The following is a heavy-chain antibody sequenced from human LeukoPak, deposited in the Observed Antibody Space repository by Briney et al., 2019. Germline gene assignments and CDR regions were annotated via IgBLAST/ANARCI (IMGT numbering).Heavy chain of an antibody. J-gene: IGHJ4*02. CDR1: GFTFSTYW. CDR3: ARDRPGNTAIDY. V-gene: IGHV3-74*01. D-gene: IGHD5-18*01. Sequence: QPGGSLRLSCAASGFTFSTYWMHWVRHATGKGLVWVSRIHSDGRSIIYADSVNARFTISRDNAKNTVYLQMHTLRAEDTAVYYCARDRPGNTAIDYWGQGTLVTVSS. CDR2: IHSDGRSI.